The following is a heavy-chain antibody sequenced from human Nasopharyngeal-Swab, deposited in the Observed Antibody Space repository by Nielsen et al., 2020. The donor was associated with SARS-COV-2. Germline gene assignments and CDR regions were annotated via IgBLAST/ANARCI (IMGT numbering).Heavy chain of an antibody. D-gene: IGHD6-19*01. CDR2: ISYDGSNK. J-gene: IGHJ4*02. Sequence: GGSLRLSCAASGFTFSSYAMHWVRQAPGKGLEWVAVISYDGSNKYYADSVKGRFTISRDNSKNTLYLQMNSLRAEDTAVYYCAEGGGSGWYDSLDYWGQGTLVTVSS. V-gene: IGHV3-30*04. CDR3: AEGGGSGWYDSLDY. CDR1: GFTFSSYA.